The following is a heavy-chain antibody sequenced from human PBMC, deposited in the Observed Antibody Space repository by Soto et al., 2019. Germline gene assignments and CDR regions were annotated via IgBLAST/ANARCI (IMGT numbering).Heavy chain of an antibody. D-gene: IGHD6-19*01. CDR2: INHSGAN. CDR3: ARGRGRTTGWYPVY. J-gene: IGHJ4*02. CDR1: VGSFNVYY. Sequence: SLTCGVYVGSFNVYYWSWIRQPPGKGLEWIGEINHSGANNYNPSLKSRVTISEDTSKSQFSLKLTSVTAAYTAVYYCARGRGRTTGWYPVYGGQGSLVTISS. V-gene: IGHV4-34*01.